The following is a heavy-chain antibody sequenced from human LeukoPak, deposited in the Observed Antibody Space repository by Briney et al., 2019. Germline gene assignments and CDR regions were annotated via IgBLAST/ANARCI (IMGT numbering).Heavy chain of an antibody. D-gene: IGHD3-10*01. CDR3: ARRMVRGQNWFDP. CDR1: GGTFSSYT. V-gene: IGHV1-8*02. CDR2: MNPNSGNT. Sequence: ASVKVSCKASGGTFSSYTINWVRQATGQGLEWMGWMNPNSGNTGYAQKFQGRVTMTRNTSISTAYMELSSLRSEDTAVYYCARRMVRGQNWFDPWGQGTLVTVSS. J-gene: IGHJ5*02.